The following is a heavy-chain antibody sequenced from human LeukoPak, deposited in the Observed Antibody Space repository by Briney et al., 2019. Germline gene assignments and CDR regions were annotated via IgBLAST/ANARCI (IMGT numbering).Heavy chain of an antibody. CDR1: GYTITNNY. CDR2: INPSGTGT. V-gene: IGHV1-46*01. Sequence: ASVKVSCKASGYTITNNYMHWVRQAPGQGLEWMGVINPSGTGTSYAQKLQGRVTMATDTSTSTAYMELRSLRSDDTAVYYCARVPASEYYYDSSGYRVPDYWGQGTLVTVSS. D-gene: IGHD3-22*01. CDR3: ARVPASEYYYDSSGYRVPDY. J-gene: IGHJ4*02.